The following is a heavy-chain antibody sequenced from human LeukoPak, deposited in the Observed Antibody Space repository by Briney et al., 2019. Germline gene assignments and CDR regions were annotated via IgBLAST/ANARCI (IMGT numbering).Heavy chain of an antibody. V-gene: IGHV1-2*02. CDR1: GYTFTGCY. CDR2: INPNSGGT. Sequence: ASVKVSCKASGYTFTGCYMHWVRQAPGQGLEWMGWINPNSGGTNYAQKFQGRVTMTRDTSISTAYMELSRLRSDDTAVYYCARGSNSGSGVDYWRQGTLVTVSS. CDR3: ARGSNSGSGVDY. D-gene: IGHD3-10*01. J-gene: IGHJ4*02.